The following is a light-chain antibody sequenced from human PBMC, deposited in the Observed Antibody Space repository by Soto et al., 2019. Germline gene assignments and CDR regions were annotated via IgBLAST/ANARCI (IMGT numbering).Light chain of an antibody. CDR2: GNS. CDR1: SSNIGAGYD. V-gene: IGLV1-40*01. CDR3: QSYDSSLSAYV. Sequence: QAVVTQPPSVSGAPGQTVTISCTGSSSNIGAGYDAHWYQHLPGTAPKLLIFGNSDRPSGVPDRFSGSKSGTSASLAITGLRAEDEADYYCQSYDSSLSAYVFGTGTKLTVL. J-gene: IGLJ1*01.